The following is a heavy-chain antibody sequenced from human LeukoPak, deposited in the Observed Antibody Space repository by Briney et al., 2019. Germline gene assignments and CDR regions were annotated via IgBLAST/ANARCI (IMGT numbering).Heavy chain of an antibody. CDR3: ARVVLAVAGYYFDY. J-gene: IGHJ4*02. CDR2: IYYSGST. V-gene: IGHV4-31*11. Sequence: SETLSLTCAVYGGSFSNYYWSWIRQHPGKGLEWIGYIYYSGSTYYNPSLKSRVTISVDTSKNQFSLKLSSVTAADTAVYYCARVVLAVAGYYFDYWGQGTLVTVSS. CDR1: GGSFSNYY. D-gene: IGHD6-19*01.